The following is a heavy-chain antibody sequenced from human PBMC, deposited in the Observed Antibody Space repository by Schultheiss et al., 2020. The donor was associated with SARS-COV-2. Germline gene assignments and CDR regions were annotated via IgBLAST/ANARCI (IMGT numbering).Heavy chain of an antibody. CDR2: IKQDGSEK. CDR3: AREAAAGHFDY. V-gene: IGHV3-7*03. D-gene: IGHD6-25*01. Sequence: GGSLRLSCAASGFTFSSYWMSWVRQAPGKGLEWVANIKQDGSEKYYVDSVKGRFTISRDNAKNSLYLQMNSLRAEDSAVYYCAREAAAGHFDYWGQGTLVTVSS. CDR1: GFTFSSYW. J-gene: IGHJ4*02.